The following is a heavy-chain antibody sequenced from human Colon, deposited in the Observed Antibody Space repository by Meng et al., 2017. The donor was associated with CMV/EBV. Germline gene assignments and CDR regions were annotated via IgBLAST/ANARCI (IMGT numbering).Heavy chain of an antibody. CDR3: AKREIGVFGVVDAFDI. V-gene: IGHV3-30*02. D-gene: IGHD3-3*01. J-gene: IGHJ3*02. CDR2: IRYDGSNK. Sequence: GESLKISCAASGFTFSSYCMHWVRQAPGKGLEWVAFIRYDGSNKYYADSVKGRFTISRDNSKNTLYLQMNSLRAEDTAVYYCAKREIGVFGVVDAFDIWGQGTMVTVSS. CDR1: GFTFSSYC.